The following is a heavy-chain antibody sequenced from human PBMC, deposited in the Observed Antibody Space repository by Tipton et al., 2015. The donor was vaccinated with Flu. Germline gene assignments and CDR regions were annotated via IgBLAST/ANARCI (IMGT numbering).Heavy chain of an antibody. CDR3: ARTGSHYRYAPGGAFDI. J-gene: IGHJ3*02. CDR1: GFTVSSNY. Sequence: SLRLSCAASGFTVSSNYMSWVRQAPGKGLEWVSVIYSGGSTYYADSVKGRFTISRDNSKNTLYLQMNSLRAEDTAVYYCARTGSHYRYAPGGAFDIWGQGTMVTVSS. CDR2: IYSGGST. V-gene: IGHV3-53*01. D-gene: IGHD2-2*01.